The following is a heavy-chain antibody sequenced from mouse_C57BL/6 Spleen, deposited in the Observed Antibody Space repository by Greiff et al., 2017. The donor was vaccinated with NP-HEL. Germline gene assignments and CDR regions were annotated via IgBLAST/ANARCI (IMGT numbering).Heavy chain of an antibody. D-gene: IGHD3-1*01. CDR1: GYTFTDYE. Sequence: QVQLKESGAELVRPGASVTLSCKASGYTFTDYEMHWVKQTPVHGLEWIGAIDPETGGTAYNQKFKGKAILTADKSSSTAYMELRSLTSEDSAVYYSTRWGLLYAMDDWGQGTSVTVSS. CDR2: IDPETGGT. J-gene: IGHJ4*01. CDR3: TRWGLLYAMDD. V-gene: IGHV1-15*01.